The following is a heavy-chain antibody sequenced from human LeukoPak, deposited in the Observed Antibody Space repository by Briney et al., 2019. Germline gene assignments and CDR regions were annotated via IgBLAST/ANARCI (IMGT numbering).Heavy chain of an antibody. CDR3: ARVVGYYGSGNYYFDY. CDR2: ISTSGSTI. D-gene: IGHD3-10*01. CDR1: GFTFSHYE. V-gene: IGHV3-48*03. Sequence: SGGSLRLSCAASGFTFSHYEMNWVRQAPGKGLEWLSYISTSGSTIFYADSVKGRFTSSRDNAKNSLYVQMNSLRAEDTAVYYCARVVGYYGSGNYYFDYGGRGTLATVSS. J-gene: IGHJ4*02.